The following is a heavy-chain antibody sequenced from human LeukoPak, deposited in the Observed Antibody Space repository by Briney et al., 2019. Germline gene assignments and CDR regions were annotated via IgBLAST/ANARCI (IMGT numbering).Heavy chain of an antibody. J-gene: IGHJ4*02. CDR3: ARGDYYDSSGYYLLGY. V-gene: IGHV3-30-3*01. CDR2: ISYDGSNK. Sequence: GRSLRLSCAASGFTFSSYAMHWVRQAPGKGLEWVAVISYDGSNKYYADSVKGRFTISRDNSKNTLYLQMNSLRAEDTAVYYCARGDYYDSSGYYLLGYWGQGTLVTVSS. D-gene: IGHD3-22*01. CDR1: GFTFSSYA.